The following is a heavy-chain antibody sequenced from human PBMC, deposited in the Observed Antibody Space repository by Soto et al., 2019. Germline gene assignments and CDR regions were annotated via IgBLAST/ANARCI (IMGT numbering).Heavy chain of an antibody. D-gene: IGHD2-15*01. V-gene: IGHV3-30-3*01. CDR3: ASKKYSDWYFDL. CDR2: ISYDGSNK. J-gene: IGHJ2*01. CDR1: GFTFSSYA. Sequence: PGGSLRLSCAASGFTFSSYAMHWVRQAPGKGLEWVAVISYDGSNKYYADSVKGRFTISRDNSKNTLYLQMNSLRAEDTAVYYCASKKYSDWYFDLWGRGTLVTVSS.